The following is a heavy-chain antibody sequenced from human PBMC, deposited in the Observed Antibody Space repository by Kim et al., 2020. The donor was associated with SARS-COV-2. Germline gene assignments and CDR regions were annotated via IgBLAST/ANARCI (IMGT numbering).Heavy chain of an antibody. V-gene: IGHV4-39*01. CDR1: GGSISSSSYY. CDR2: IYYSGST. CDR3: ARQRGVTRFGDFGY. D-gene: IGHD4-17*01. Sequence: SETLSLTCTVSGGSISSSSYYWGWIRQPPGKGLEWIGSIYYSGSTYYNPSLKSRVTISVDTSKNQFSLKLSSVTAADTAVYYCARQRGVTRFGDFGYWGQGTLVTVSS. J-gene: IGHJ4*02.